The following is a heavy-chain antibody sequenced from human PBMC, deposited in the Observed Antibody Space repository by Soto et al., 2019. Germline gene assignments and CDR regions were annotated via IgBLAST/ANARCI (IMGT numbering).Heavy chain of an antibody. Sequence: ASVKVSCKASGYTFTGYYMHWVRQAPGQGLEWMGWINPNSGGTNYAQKFQGRVTMTRDTSISTAYMELSRLRSDDTAVYYCARIRVRWYYFDYWGQGTLVTVSS. CDR2: INPNSGGT. V-gene: IGHV1-2*02. D-gene: IGHD6-13*01. CDR3: ARIRVRWYYFDY. J-gene: IGHJ4*02. CDR1: GYTFTGYY.